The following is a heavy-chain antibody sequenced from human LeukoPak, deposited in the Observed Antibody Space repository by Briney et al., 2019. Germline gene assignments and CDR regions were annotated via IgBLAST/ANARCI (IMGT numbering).Heavy chain of an antibody. V-gene: IGHV3-23*01. CDR1: GFTFSSYA. J-gene: IGHJ4*02. CDR2: ISGSGGST. CDR3: AKGGKWDVTPFDY. Sequence: GGSLRLSCAASGFTFSSYAMSWVRQAPGKGLEWVSTISGSGGSTYYADSVKGRFTISRDNSKNTLYLQVNSLRAEDTAVYYCAKGGKWDVTPFDYWGQGTLVTVSS. D-gene: IGHD1-26*01.